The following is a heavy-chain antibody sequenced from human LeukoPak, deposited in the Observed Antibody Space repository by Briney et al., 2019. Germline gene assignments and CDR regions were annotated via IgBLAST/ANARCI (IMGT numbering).Heavy chain of an antibody. Sequence: PGGSLRLSCSASTFTFSGYHMSWIRQARGKGLDWVSYISSSGRSIYYTDSVNGRFTISRDNAKNSVYLQINNLIAGDTALYYCARADSNKAARRIGFDYWGQGTLVTVSS. CDR3: ARADSNKAARRIGFDY. D-gene: IGHD6-6*01. J-gene: IGHJ4*01. CDR2: ISSSGRSI. V-gene: IGHV3-11*04. CDR1: TFTFSGYH.